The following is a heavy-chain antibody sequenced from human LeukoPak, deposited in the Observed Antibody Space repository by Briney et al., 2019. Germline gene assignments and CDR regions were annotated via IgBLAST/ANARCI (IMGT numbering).Heavy chain of an antibody. CDR1: GGSISSYY. J-gene: IGHJ6*03. V-gene: IGHV4-4*09. CDR3: AREVRDYYYYYMDV. CDR2: IYTSGST. Sequence: SETLSLTCTVSGGSISSYYWSWIRQPPGKGLEWIGYIYTSGSTNYNPSLKSRVTISVDTSKNQFSLKLSSVTAADTAVYYCAREVRDYYYYYMDVWGKGTTVTVSS. D-gene: IGHD1-1*01.